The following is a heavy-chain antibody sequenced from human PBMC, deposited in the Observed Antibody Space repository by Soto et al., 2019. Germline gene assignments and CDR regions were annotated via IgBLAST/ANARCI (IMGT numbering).Heavy chain of an antibody. V-gene: IGHV4-4*02. CDR3: ARSRSPGIVGAIAD. CDR2: IYHSGST. J-gene: IGHJ4*02. CDR1: GGSISSSNW. Sequence: QVQLQESGPGLVKPSGTLSLTCAVSGGSISSSNWWSWVRQPPGKGLEWNGEIYHSGSTNYNPALKSRVTISVDKSKEQFSLKVSSVTAADTAVYYCARSRSPGIVGAIADWGQGTLVTVSS. D-gene: IGHD1-26*01.